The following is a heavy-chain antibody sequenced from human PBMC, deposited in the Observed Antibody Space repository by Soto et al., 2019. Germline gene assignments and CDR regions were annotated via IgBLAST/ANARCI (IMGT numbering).Heavy chain of an antibody. CDR1: GFTVSSYA. CDR2: ISYDGSNK. CDR3: ASEYDFWSGRPLAFDY. V-gene: IGHV3-30-3*01. D-gene: IGHD3-3*01. Sequence: PGGSLRLSCAASGFTVSSYAMHWVRQAPGKGLEWVAVISYDGSNKYYADSVKGRFTISRDNSKNTLYLQMNSLRAEDTAVYYCASEYDFWSGRPLAFDYWGQGTLVTVSS. J-gene: IGHJ4*02.